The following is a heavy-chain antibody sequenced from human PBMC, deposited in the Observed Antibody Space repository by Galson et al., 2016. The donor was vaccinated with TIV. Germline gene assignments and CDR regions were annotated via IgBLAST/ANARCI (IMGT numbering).Heavy chain of an antibody. J-gene: IGHJ5*02. CDR1: GGSISSSHYY. CDR3: ARLIVVIPAAKLSNWFDP. Sequence: ETLSLTCTVSGGSISSSHYYWGWIRQSPGRGLEWIGNIYYSGNTYYNPSLKSRVTIFMDTSKNQLSLKLSSVTAAVTAVYYCARLIVVIPAAKLSNWFDPWGQGTLVTVSS. CDR2: IYYSGNT. V-gene: IGHV4-39*01. D-gene: IGHD2-2*01.